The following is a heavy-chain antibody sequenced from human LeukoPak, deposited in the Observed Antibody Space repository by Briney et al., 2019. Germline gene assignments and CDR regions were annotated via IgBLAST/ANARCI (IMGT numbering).Heavy chain of an antibody. V-gene: IGHV4-59*12. Sequence: SETLSLTCTVSGGSISSYYWSWIRQPPGKGLEWIGYIYYSGSTNYNPSLKSRVTMSVDTSKNQFSLKLSSVTAADTAVYYCARDKGYGDYVAFDIWGQGTMVTVSS. CDR3: ARDKGYGDYVAFDI. CDR1: GGSISSYY. CDR2: IYYSGST. J-gene: IGHJ3*02. D-gene: IGHD4-17*01.